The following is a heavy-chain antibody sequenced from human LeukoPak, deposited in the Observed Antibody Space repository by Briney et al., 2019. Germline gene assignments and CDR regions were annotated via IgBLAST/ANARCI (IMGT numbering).Heavy chain of an antibody. Sequence: ASVKVSCKASGYTFTSYGIISVRQAPGQGLEWMGWISAYNGNTNYAQKLQGRVTMTTDTSTSTAYMELRSLRSDDTAVYYCARDWNLFYSSSSRSLDYWGQGTLVTVSS. CDR2: ISAYNGNT. CDR3: ARDWNLFYSSSSRSLDY. CDR1: GYTFTSYG. J-gene: IGHJ4*02. D-gene: IGHD6-6*01. V-gene: IGHV1-18*01.